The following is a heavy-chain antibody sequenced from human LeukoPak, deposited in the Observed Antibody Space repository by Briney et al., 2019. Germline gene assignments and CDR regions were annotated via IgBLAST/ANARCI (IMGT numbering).Heavy chain of an antibody. J-gene: IGHJ4*02. CDR2: IIPIFGTA. CDR3: ARVGSVGYDSSGYYGSFDY. V-gene: IGHV1-69*01. CDR1: GGTFSSYA. Sequence: SVRVSCKASGGTFSSYAISWVRQAPGQGLEWMGGIIPIFGTANYAQKFQGRVTITADESTSTAYMELSSLRSEDTAVYYCARVGSVGYDSSGYYGSFDYWAREPWSPSPQ. D-gene: IGHD3-22*01.